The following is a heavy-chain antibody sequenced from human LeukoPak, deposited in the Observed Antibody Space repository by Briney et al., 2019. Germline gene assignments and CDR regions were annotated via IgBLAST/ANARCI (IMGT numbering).Heavy chain of an antibody. CDR1: GYSISSGYY. V-gene: IGHV4-38-2*02. Sequence: SETLSLTCTVSGYSISSGYYWGWIRQPPGKGLEWIGSIYHSGSTYYNPSLKSRVTISVDTSKNQFSLKLSSVTAADTAVYYCARGAVIQLWLRSRSTFDYWGQGTLVTVSS. J-gene: IGHJ4*02. CDR2: IYHSGST. D-gene: IGHD5-18*01. CDR3: ARGAVIQLWLRSRSTFDY.